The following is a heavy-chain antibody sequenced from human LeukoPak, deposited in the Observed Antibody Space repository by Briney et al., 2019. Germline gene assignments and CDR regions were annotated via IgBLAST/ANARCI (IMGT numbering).Heavy chain of an antibody. J-gene: IGHJ4*02. CDR2: ISGSGGST. V-gene: IGHV3-23*01. Sequence: PGGSLRLSCAASGFTFTSHAMSWVRQAAGKGLEWVPVISGSGGSTYYADSVKGRFTISRDNSKNTLYLQMNSLSAEDTAVYYCAKDWGIAARPVYYFDYWGQGTLVTVSS. D-gene: IGHD6-6*01. CDR1: GFTFTSHA. CDR3: AKDWGIAARPVYYFDY.